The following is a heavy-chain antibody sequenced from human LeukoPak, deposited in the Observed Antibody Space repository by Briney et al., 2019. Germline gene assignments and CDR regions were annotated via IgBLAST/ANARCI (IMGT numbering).Heavy chain of an antibody. CDR1: GFTFSDFA. V-gene: IGHV3-23*01. Sequence: PGGSLRLSCAASGFTFSDFAMSWVRRAPGKGLVWVSTITDSGGRTFYADSVKGRFTISRDNAKNSLYLQMNSLRAEDTAVYYCARDGDLDSTTGAFDIWGQGTMVTVSS. D-gene: IGHD7-27*01. CDR3: ARDGDLDSTTGAFDI. J-gene: IGHJ3*02. CDR2: ITDSGGRT.